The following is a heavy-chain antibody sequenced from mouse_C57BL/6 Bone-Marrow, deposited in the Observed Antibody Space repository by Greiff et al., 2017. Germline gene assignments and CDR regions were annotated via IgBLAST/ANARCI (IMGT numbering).Heavy chain of an antibody. CDR3: ARIYYDYDEDFDY. D-gene: IGHD2-4*01. CDR2: IYPGDGDT. CDR1: GYAFSSYW. V-gene: IGHV1-80*01. J-gene: IGHJ2*01. Sequence: VKLQESGAELVKPGASVKISCKASGYAFSSYWMNWVKQRPGKGLEWIGQIYPGDGDTNYNGKFKGKATLTADKSSSTAYMQLSSLTSEDSAVYFCARIYYDYDEDFDYWGQGTTLTVSS.